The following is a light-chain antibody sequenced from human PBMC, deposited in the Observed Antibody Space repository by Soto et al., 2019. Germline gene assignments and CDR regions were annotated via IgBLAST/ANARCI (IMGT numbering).Light chain of an antibody. CDR2: AAS. V-gene: IGKV1-17*03. J-gene: IGKJ4*01. Sequence: DIQMTQSPSAMSASVGDRVTITCRASQDISSYLAWFQQKPGKVPKRLIYAASSLQSGVPARFRGIGSGTKFTPTTSSLQPEDFATNYCQQHKGSPLTFGGGPKLEIK. CDR3: QQHKGSPLT. CDR1: QDISSY.